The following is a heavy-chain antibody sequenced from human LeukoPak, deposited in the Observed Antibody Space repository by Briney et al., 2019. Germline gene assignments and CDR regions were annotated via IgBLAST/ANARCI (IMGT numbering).Heavy chain of an antibody. CDR2: ISWNSGSI. Sequence: GGSLRLSCAASGFTFDDYAMHLVRQAPGKGLEWVLGISWNSGSIGYADSVKGRFTISRDNAKNSLYLQMNSLRAEDTALYYCAKDIAPFSYWYFDLWGRGTLVTVSS. J-gene: IGHJ2*01. CDR3: AKDIAPFSYWYFDL. V-gene: IGHV3-9*01. CDR1: GFTFDDYA.